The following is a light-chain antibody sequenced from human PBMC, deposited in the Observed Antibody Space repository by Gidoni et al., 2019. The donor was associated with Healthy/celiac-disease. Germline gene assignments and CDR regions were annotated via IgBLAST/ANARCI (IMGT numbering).Light chain of an antibody. V-gene: IGKV1-9*01. J-gene: IGKJ5*01. Sequence: IQLTQSPSFLSASVGDRVTITCRASQGISSNLAWYQQKPGKAPNLLIYAASTLQSGVPSRFSGSGSGTEFTLTISSLQPEDFATYYCQQLNSYPHTFXQXTRLEIK. CDR3: QQLNSYPHT. CDR2: AAS. CDR1: QGISSN.